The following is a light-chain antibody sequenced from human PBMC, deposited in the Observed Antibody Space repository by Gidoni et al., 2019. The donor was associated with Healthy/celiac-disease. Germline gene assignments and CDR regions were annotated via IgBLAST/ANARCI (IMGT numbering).Light chain of an antibody. Sequence: SSERTQDPAVSVALGQTVRITCQGDSLRSYYASWYQQKPGQAPVLVIYGQNNRPSGIPDRFSGSSSGNTASLTITGAQAEDEADYYCNSRDSSGNPPVVFGGGTKLTVL. CDR1: SLRSYY. CDR3: NSRDSSGNPPVV. CDR2: GQN. V-gene: IGLV3-19*01. J-gene: IGLJ2*01.